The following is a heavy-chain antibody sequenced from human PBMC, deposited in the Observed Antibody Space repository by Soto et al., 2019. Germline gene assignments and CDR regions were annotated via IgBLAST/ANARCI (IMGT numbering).Heavy chain of an antibody. Sequence: LRLSCAASGFTFSNAWMSWVRQAPGKGLEWVGRIKSKTDGGTTDYAAPVKGRFTISRDDSKNTLYLQMNSLKTEDTAVYYCTTDVQMTTVLDAFDIWGQGTMVTVSS. V-gene: IGHV3-15*01. CDR2: IKSKTDGGTT. CDR1: GFTFSNAW. D-gene: IGHD4-17*01. J-gene: IGHJ3*02. CDR3: TTDVQMTTVLDAFDI.